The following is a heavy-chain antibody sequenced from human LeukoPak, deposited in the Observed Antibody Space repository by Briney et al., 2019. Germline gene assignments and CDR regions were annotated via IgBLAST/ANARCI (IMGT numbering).Heavy chain of an antibody. CDR1: GGSISNNY. D-gene: IGHD3-10*01. CDR2: IYSGST. Sequence: SETLSPTCSVSGGSISNNYWSWIRQPPGKGLEWIGNIYSGSTNYNPSLKSRVTISVDTSKSQFSLKLSSVTAAVTAVYYCAREGGSGTYYNSWGQGTLVTVSS. J-gene: IGHJ4*02. CDR3: AREGGSGTYYNS. V-gene: IGHV4-59*01.